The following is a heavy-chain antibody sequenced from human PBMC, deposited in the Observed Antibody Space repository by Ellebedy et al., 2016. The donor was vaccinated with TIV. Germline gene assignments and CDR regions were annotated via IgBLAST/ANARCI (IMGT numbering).Heavy chain of an antibody. V-gene: IGHV1-69*06. J-gene: IGHJ6*02. CDR2: IIPIFGTA. CDR1: GYTFTSYG. Sequence: SVKVSCXASGYTFTSYGISWVRQAPGQGLEWMGGIIPIFGTANYAQKFQGRVTITADKSTSTAYMELSSLRSEDTAVYYCARGFENYYDSSGYYGYYYYGMDVWGQGTTVTVSS. CDR3: ARGFENYYDSSGYYGYYYYGMDV. D-gene: IGHD3-22*01.